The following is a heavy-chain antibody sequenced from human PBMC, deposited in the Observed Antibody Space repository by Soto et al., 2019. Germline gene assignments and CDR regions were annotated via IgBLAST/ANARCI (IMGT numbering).Heavy chain of an antibody. D-gene: IGHD1-26*01. Sequence: ETLSLTCAVSGGSISTDYWNWIRKSPGKGLERIGYIYRTGSTHYNPSLNGRVAISLDTSRNKFSLKLNSVTAADTAVYFCASPSADDHFDISGQVTQVTVSS. CDR2: IYRTGST. J-gene: IGHJ3*02. CDR1: GGSISTDY. CDR3: ASPSADDHFDI. V-gene: IGHV4-59*01.